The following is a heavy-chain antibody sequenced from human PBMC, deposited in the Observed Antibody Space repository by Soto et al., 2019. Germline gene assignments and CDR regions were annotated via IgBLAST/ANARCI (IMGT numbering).Heavy chain of an antibody. D-gene: IGHD4-17*01. CDR3: ARENYGGMIDF. J-gene: IGHJ4*02. CDR1: GGSILNGGHY. V-gene: IGHV4-31*03. Sequence: SETLSLTCTVSGGSILNGGHYWTWIRQHPGKGLEWIGRIFFSGNTHYNPALKSRLTFSLDTAKNQFSLKLTSVTAEDTAIYYCARENYGGMIDFWGPGTLVTVSS. CDR2: IFFSGNT.